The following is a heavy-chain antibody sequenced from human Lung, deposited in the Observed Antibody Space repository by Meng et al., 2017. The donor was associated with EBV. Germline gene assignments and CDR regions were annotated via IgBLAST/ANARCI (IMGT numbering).Heavy chain of an antibody. CDR3: ARARRGGHYFDY. CDR2: IYYSGST. Sequence: QVQLQDPGPGLLKPSQTLSLTCTVSGGSVSSGGYYWSWIRQHPGKGLEWIGYIYYSGSTYYNPSLKSLVTISVDTSKNQFSLKLSSVTAADTAVYYCARARRGGHYFDYWGQGTLVTVSS. J-gene: IGHJ4*02. V-gene: IGHV4-31*01. CDR1: GGSVSSGGYY. D-gene: IGHD4-23*01.